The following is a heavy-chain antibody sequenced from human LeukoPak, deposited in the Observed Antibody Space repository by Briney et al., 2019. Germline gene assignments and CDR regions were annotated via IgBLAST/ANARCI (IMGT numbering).Heavy chain of an antibody. D-gene: IGHD2-8*01. CDR3: ARDRSGYCTNGVCSSHPYYYYYYMDV. CDR2: INLNSGGT. Sequence: ASVKVSCKASGYTFTGYYMHWVRQAPAQGLEWKGLINLNSGGTNYSQKFQGRVTMTRDTSISTAYMELSRLRSDDTAVYYCARDRSGYCTNGVCSSHPYYYYYYMDVWGKGTTVTVSS. J-gene: IGHJ6*03. CDR1: GYTFTGYY. V-gene: IGHV1-2*02.